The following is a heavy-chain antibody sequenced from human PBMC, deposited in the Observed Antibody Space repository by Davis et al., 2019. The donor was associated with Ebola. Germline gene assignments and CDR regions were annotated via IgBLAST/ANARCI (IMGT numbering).Heavy chain of an antibody. D-gene: IGHD3-10*01. J-gene: IGHJ4*02. Sequence: GESLKISCAAFGFRFTTYGFHWVRQAPGKGLEWVAVISYDGSNKYYADSVKGRFTISRDNSKNTLYLQMNSLRAEDTAVYYCAKGYLGYYFDYWGQGTLVTVSS. V-gene: IGHV3-30*18. CDR3: AKGYLGYYFDY. CDR2: ISYDGSNK. CDR1: GFRFTTYG.